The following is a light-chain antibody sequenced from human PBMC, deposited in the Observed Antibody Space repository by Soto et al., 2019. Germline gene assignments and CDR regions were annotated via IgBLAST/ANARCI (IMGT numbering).Light chain of an antibody. J-gene: IGKJ2*01. V-gene: IGKV3-15*01. CDR3: QQYNNWPPYT. Sequence: EIGMTQSPSTLAVSPGGRATLSCRASQRVCSNLAWYQQRPGPAPRLLISGASTRATGIPARFSGSGSGTEFTLTISSLQSEDFAVYHCQQYNNWPPYTFGQGTKLEFK. CDR1: QRVCSN. CDR2: GAS.